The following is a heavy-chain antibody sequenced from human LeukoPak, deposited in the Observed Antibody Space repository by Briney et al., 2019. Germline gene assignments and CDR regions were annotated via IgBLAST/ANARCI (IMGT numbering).Heavy chain of an antibody. CDR1: GFTFSNYG. V-gene: IGHV3-33*01. CDR2: IWSDGSNK. D-gene: IGHD6-19*01. J-gene: IGHJ4*02. Sequence: GRSLRLSCAASGFTFSNYGMHWVRQAPGKGLEWVALIWSDGSNKDYADSVKGRFTISRDNSKNTLYLQMNSLRAEDTAVYYCARGGPVAGITGGRCDYWGQGTLVTVSS. CDR3: ARGGPVAGITGGRCDY.